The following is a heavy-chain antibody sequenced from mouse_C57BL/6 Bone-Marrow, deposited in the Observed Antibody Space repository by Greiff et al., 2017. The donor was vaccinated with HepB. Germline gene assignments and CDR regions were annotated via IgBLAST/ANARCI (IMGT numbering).Heavy chain of an antibody. CDR1: GYAFSSSW. CDR2: IYPGDGDT. J-gene: IGHJ1*03. V-gene: IGHV1-82*01. Sequence: VKLMESGPELVKPGASVKISCKASGYAFSSSWMNWVKQRPGKGLEWIGRIYPGDGDTNYNGKFKGKATLTADKSSSTAYMQLSSLTSEDSAVYFCARLGSNYGYFDVWGTGTTVTVSS. D-gene: IGHD1-1*01. CDR3: ARLGSNYGYFDV.